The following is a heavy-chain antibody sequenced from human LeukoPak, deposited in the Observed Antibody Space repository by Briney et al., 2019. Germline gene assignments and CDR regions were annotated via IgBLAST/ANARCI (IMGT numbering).Heavy chain of an antibody. CDR3: ARGYDSSGYRDYFDY. J-gene: IGHJ4*02. CDR1: GFTFSNYW. V-gene: IGHV3-30-3*01. D-gene: IGHD3-22*01. CDR2: ISYDGSNK. Sequence: GGSLRLSCAASGFTFSNYWMHWVRQAPGKGLEWVAVISYDGSNKYYADSVKGRFTISRDNAKNSLYLQMNSLRAEDTAVYYCARGYDSSGYRDYFDYWGQGTLVTVSS.